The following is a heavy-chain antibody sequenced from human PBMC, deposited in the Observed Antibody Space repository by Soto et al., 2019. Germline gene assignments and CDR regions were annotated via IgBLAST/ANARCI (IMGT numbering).Heavy chain of an antibody. CDR1: GGTFSSYT. D-gene: IGHD3-9*01. J-gene: IGHJ5*02. CDR2: IIPILGIA. V-gene: IGHV1-69*08. CDR3: AREYYDILTGYYGYNWFDP. Sequence: QVQLVQSGAEVKKPGASVKVSCKASGGTFSSYTISWVRQAPGQGLEWMGRIIPILGIANYAQKFQGRATIPADKSTSTASMALSSLRSEDTAVYYCAREYYDILTGYYGYNWFDPWGQGTLVTVSS.